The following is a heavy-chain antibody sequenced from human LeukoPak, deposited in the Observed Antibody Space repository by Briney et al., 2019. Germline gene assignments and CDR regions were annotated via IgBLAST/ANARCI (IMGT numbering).Heavy chain of an antibody. Sequence: GGSLRLSCAASEFTFSNSWMTWVRQAPGKGLEWVAHINHVGSEKNYVASVEGRFTISRDNAGNSLYLQMNSLRAEDTAVYLCARGHYGLDVWGQGTTVTVSS. CDR2: INHVGSEK. CDR1: EFTFSNSW. V-gene: IGHV3-7*01. CDR3: ARGHYGLDV. J-gene: IGHJ6*02.